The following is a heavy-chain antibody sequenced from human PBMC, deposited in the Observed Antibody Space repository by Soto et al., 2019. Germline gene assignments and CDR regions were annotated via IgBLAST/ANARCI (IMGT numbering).Heavy chain of an antibody. V-gene: IGHV4-4*02. CDR2: IYHSGST. D-gene: IGHD4-17*01. CDR3: ARDPYRGYGDYGMDV. CDR1: GGSISSSNW. Sequence: QVQLQESGPGLVKPSGTLSLTCAVSGGSISSSNWWSWVRQPPGKGLEWIGEIYHSGSTNYNPSLKRRVTISVDKSKNQFSLKLSSVTAADTAVYYCARDPYRGYGDYGMDVWGQGTTVTVSS. J-gene: IGHJ6*02.